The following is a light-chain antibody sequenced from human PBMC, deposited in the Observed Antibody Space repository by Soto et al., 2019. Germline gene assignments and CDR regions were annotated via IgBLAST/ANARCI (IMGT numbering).Light chain of an antibody. CDR3: AAWDDSLNGRSV. J-gene: IGLJ2*01. CDR2: SNN. CDR1: SSNIGSNT. Sequence: QSVLTQPPSASGTPGQRVTISCSGSSSNIGSNTVNWYQQLPGTAPKLLIYSNNQRPSGVPDRFSGSKSGTSASLAISALQSEDEADYYCAAWDDSLNGRSVFGGGTKLTVL. V-gene: IGLV1-44*01.